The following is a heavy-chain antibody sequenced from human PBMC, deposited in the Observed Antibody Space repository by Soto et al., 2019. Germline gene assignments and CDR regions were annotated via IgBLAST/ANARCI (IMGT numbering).Heavy chain of an antibody. Sequence: GGSLRLSCAASGFTFSSYAMHWVRQAPGKGLEWVAVISYDGSNKYYADSVKGRFTISRDNSKNTLYLQMNSLRAEDTAVYYCAREEWLKQYYYYYYGMDVWGQGTTVTV. D-gene: IGHD3-3*01. J-gene: IGHJ6*02. CDR2: ISYDGSNK. V-gene: IGHV3-30-3*01. CDR1: GFTFSSYA. CDR3: AREEWLKQYYYYYYGMDV.